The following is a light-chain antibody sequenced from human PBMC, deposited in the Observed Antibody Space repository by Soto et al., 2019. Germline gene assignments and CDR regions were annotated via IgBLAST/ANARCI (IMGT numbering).Light chain of an antibody. CDR3: QTWGTGIHVV. J-gene: IGLJ2*01. CDR1: SGHSNYA. CDR2: VNSDGSH. Sequence: QPVLTQSPSASASLGASVKLICTLSSGHSNYAIAWHQQQPEKGPRYLMKVNSDGSHTKGDGIPDRFSGSSSGAERYLTISSLQSEDEADYYCQTWGTGIHVVFGGGTKLTVL. V-gene: IGLV4-69*01.